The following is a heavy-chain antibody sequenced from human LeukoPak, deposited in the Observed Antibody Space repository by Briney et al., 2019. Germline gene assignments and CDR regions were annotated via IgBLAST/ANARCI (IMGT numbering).Heavy chain of an antibody. CDR1: GGTFISYA. CDR3: ARPLPKWELPSTNAFDI. Sequence: SVKVSCKASGGTFISYAISWVRQAPGQGLEWMGGIIPIFGTANYAQKFQGRVTITADESTSTAYMELSSLRSEDTAVYYCARPLPKWELPSTNAFDIWGQGTMVTVSS. J-gene: IGHJ3*02. CDR2: IIPIFGTA. D-gene: IGHD1-26*01. V-gene: IGHV1-69*13.